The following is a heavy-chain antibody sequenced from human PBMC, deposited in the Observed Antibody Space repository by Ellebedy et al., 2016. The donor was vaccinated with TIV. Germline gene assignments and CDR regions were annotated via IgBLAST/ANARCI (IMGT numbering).Heavy chain of an antibody. J-gene: IGHJ4*02. CDR1: GGSISSSSYY. V-gene: IGHV4-39*01. CDR3: ARLVSSGRLRGSFDY. Sequence: MPSETLSLTCTVSGGSISSSSYYWGWIRQPPGKGLEWIGSIYYSGSTYYNPSLKSRVTISVDTSKNQFSLKLSSVTAADTAVYYCARLVSSGRLRGSFDYWGQGTLVTVSS. CDR2: IYYSGST. D-gene: IGHD6-19*01.